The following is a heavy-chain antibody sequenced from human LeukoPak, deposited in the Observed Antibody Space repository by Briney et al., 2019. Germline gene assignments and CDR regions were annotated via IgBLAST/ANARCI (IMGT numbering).Heavy chain of an antibody. CDR1: GYTLTELS. Sequence: RRASVKVSCKVSGYTLTELSMHWVRQAPGKGLEWMGGFDPEDGETIYAQKFQGRVTMTEDTSTDTAYMELNSLRPEDTAVYYCARAGEDVVLGPAPVGGSPYNWFDPWGQGTLVTVSS. V-gene: IGHV1-24*01. J-gene: IGHJ5*02. D-gene: IGHD2-2*01. CDR2: FDPEDGET. CDR3: ARAGEDVVLGPAPVGGSPYNWFDP.